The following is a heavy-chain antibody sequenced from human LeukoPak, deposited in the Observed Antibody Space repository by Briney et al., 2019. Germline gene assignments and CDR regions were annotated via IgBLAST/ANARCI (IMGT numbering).Heavy chain of an antibody. Sequence: PSEALSLTCAVYGGSFNGYYWTWIRQPPGKGLEWIGEINHSGSTDYNPSLKSRVTISVDTSKNQFSLKLNSVTAADTAVYYCTRGQLRLSNWGQGSLVIVSS. CDR2: INHSGST. J-gene: IGHJ4*02. D-gene: IGHD6-25*01. CDR1: GGSFNGYY. CDR3: TRGQLRLSN. V-gene: IGHV4-34*01.